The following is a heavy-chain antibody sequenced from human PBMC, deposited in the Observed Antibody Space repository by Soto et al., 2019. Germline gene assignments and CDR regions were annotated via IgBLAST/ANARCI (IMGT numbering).Heavy chain of an antibody. J-gene: IGHJ6*02. CDR3: AREKVAGSYYYYGMDV. CDR1: GYTFTGYY. D-gene: IGHD6-19*01. V-gene: IGHV1-2*02. Sequence: ASVKVSCKASGYTFTGYYMHWVRQAPGQGLEWMGWINPNSGGTNYAQKFQGRVTMTRDTSISTAYMELSRLRSDDTAVYYCAREKVAGSYYYYGMDVWGQGTTVT. CDR2: INPNSGGT.